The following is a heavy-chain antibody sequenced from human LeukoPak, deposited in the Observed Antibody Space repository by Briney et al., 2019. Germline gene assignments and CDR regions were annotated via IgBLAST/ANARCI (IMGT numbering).Heavy chain of an antibody. J-gene: IGHJ6*02. CDR3: ARGARFLEWSYDYYYYGMDV. V-gene: IGHV1-69*04. CDR1: GYTFTSYD. CDR2: IIPILGIA. D-gene: IGHD3-3*01. Sequence: SVKVSCKASGYTFTSYDINWVRQAPGQGLEWMGRIIPILGIANYAQKFQGRVTITADKSTSTAYMELSSLRSEDTAVYYCARGARFLEWSYDYYYYGMDVWGQGTTVTVSS.